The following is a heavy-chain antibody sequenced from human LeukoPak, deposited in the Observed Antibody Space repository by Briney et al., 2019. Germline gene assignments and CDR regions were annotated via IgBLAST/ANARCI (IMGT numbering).Heavy chain of an antibody. CDR2: ITGSGDYT. D-gene: IGHD3/OR15-3a*01. Sequence: GGSLRLSCEASGFTYRNYAMNWVRQAPGKGLEWVSAITGSGDYTYYADSVKGRFTISRDNSKNKLYLQTNSLRAEDTAMYYCAKELGDWSALQNDYWGQGTLVTVSS. CDR1: GFTYRNYA. V-gene: IGHV3-23*01. CDR3: AKELGDWSALQNDY. J-gene: IGHJ4*02.